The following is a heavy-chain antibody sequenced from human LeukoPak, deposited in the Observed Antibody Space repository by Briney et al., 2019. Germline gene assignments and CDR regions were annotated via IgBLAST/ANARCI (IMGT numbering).Heavy chain of an antibody. V-gene: IGHV1-8*01. CDR1: GYSFTSYD. CDR3: ARMKFDGRGPNPNWFDP. D-gene: IGHD1-1*01. J-gene: IGHJ5*02. CDR2: MNPNSGYT. Sequence: VASVKVSCKASGYSFTSYDINWVRQATGQGLEWMGWMNPNSGYTGYAQRFQGRITMTRNTSISTVYMELSSLRFEDTAIYYCARMKFDGRGPNPNWFDPWGQGTLVTVSS.